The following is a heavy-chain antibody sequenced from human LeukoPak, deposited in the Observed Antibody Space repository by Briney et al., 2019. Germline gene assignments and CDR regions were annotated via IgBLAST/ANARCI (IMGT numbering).Heavy chain of an antibody. V-gene: IGHV4-30-2*01. D-gene: IGHD3-22*01. Sequence: PSETLSLTCSVSGGSVSSDSYFWNWIRQPPGKDLEWIGYIYHSGNTYYNPSLKSRVTISVDRSKNQFSLKLTSVTAADTAVYYCAGGGDSSGFYYYFDSWGQGTLVTVSS. CDR1: GGSVSSDSYF. CDR2: IYHSGNT. J-gene: IGHJ4*02. CDR3: AGGGDSSGFYYYFDS.